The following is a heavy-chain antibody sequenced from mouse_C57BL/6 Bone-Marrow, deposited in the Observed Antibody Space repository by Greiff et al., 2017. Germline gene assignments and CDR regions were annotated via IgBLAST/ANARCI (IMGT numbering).Heavy chain of an antibody. CDR1: GYTFTSYW. CDR3: AKGPV. V-gene: IGHV1-69*01. CDR2: IDPSDSYT. D-gene: IGHD3-3*01. J-gene: IGHJ1*03. Sequence: QVQLKQPGAELVMPGASVKLSCKASGYTFTSYWMHWVKQRPGQGLEWIGEIDPSDSYTNYNQKFKGKSTLTVDKSSSTAYMQLSSLTSEDSAVYYCAKGPVWGTGTTVTVSS.